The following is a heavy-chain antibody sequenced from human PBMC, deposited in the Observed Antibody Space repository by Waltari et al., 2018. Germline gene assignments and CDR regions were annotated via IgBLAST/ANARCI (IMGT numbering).Heavy chain of an antibody. Sequence: EVQLVESGGGLIQPGGSLRLSCAASGFTVSSNYMSWVRQAPGKGLEWVSVIYSVGSTYYADSVKCRVTISRDNSKNTLYLQMNSLRAEDTAVYYCARGRGGYSSSWYYFDYWGQGTLVTVSS. J-gene: IGHJ4*02. CDR3: ARGRGGYSSSWYYFDY. CDR1: GFTVSSNY. CDR2: IYSVGST. V-gene: IGHV3-53*01. D-gene: IGHD6-13*01.